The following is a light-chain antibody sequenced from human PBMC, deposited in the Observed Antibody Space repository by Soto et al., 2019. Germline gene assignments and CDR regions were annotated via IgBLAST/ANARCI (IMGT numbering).Light chain of an antibody. CDR3: QKHNSAPFT. CDR2: SAS. CDR1: QGISTY. Sequence: DIQMTQSPSSLSASVGDRVTITCRATQGISTYLAWYQQKPGKVPKLLIYSASTLQLGVPSRFSASGSGTDFTLTISSLQPEDVATYYCQKHNSAPFTFGPGNKVDI. J-gene: IGKJ3*01. V-gene: IGKV1-27*01.